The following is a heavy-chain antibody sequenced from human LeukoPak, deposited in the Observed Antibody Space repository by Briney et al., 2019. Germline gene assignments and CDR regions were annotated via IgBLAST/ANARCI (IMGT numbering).Heavy chain of an antibody. Sequence: GGSLRLSCAASGFTFSSYAMHWVRQAPGKGLEYVSAISSNGGSTYYANSVKGRFTISRDNSKNTLYLQMGSLRAEDMAVYYCVRDRYCSSTSCYMPWGYYYYYMDVWGKGTTVTVYS. J-gene: IGHJ6*03. CDR1: GFTFSSYA. V-gene: IGHV3-64*01. CDR2: ISSNGGST. CDR3: VRDRYCSSTSCYMPWGYYYYYMDV. D-gene: IGHD2-2*02.